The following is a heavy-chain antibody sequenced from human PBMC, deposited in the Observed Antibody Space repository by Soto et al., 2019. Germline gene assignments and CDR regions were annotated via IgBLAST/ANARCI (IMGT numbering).Heavy chain of an antibody. D-gene: IGHD3-22*01. Sequence: GGSLRLSCAASGFTFSSYAMHWVRQAPGKGLEWVSSISSSSNYIYYADSVKGRFTISRDNAKNSLYLQMNSLRAEDTAVYYCARAPDYDTSGNYGAYWGQGTLVTVS. J-gene: IGHJ4*02. CDR3: ARAPDYDTSGNYGAY. CDR2: ISSSSNYI. V-gene: IGHV3-21*01. CDR1: GFTFSSYA.